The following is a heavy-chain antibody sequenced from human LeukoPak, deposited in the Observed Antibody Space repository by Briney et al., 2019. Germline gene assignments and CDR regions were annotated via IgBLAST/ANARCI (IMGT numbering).Heavy chain of an antibody. CDR2: IKSKTDGRTT. V-gene: IGHV3-15*01. CDR3: TPQMATMESPFDY. CDR1: GFTFSNAW. Sequence: PGGSLRLSCAASGFTFSNAWMSWVRQAPGKGLEWVGRIKSKTDGRTTDYAAPVKGRFTISRDDSKNTLYLQMNSLKTEDTAVYYCTPQMATMESPFDYWGQGTLVTVSS. J-gene: IGHJ4*02. D-gene: IGHD5-24*01.